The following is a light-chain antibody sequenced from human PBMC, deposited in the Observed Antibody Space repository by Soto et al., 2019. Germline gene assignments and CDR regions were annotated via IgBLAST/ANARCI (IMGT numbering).Light chain of an antibody. CDR3: VLYMGSAYWV. CDR2: STN. Sequence: QTVVTQEPSFSVSPGGTVTLTCGLSSGSVSTSYYPSWYQQTPGQAPRTLIYSTNTRSSGVPDRFSGSILGNKAALTITGAQADDESDYYCVLYMGSAYWVFGGGIKLTVL. J-gene: IGLJ3*02. V-gene: IGLV8-61*01. CDR1: SGSVSTSYY.